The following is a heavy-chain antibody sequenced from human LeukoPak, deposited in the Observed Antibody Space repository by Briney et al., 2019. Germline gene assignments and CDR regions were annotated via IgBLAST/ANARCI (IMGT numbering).Heavy chain of an antibody. CDR2: IKQDGSEK. CDR3: ARVGVKGGIAATFDY. Sequence: GGSLRLSCAASGFTFSSYWMSWVRQAPGKGLEWVANIKQDGSEKYYVDSVKGRFTISRDNAKNSLYLQMNSLRAEDTAVYYCARVGVKGGIAATFDYWGQGTLVPVSS. J-gene: IGHJ4*02. CDR1: GFTFSSYW. D-gene: IGHD6-13*01. V-gene: IGHV3-7*01.